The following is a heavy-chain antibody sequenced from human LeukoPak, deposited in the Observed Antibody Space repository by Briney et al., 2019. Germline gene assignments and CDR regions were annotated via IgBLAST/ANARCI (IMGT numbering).Heavy chain of an antibody. CDR2: IITNFGTT. J-gene: IGHJ4*02. V-gene: IGHV1-69*13. CDR3: ARPRTYYDFWRGYPPFDY. D-gene: IGHD3-3*01. CDR1: GGTFSNYA. Sequence: ASVKVSCKASGGTFSNYAINWMRQAPGQGLEWLGGIITNFGTTNYAQKYHGRVTITADESTSTVYMELSSLRSEDTAVYYCARPRTYYDFWRGYPPFDYWGQGTLVTVSS.